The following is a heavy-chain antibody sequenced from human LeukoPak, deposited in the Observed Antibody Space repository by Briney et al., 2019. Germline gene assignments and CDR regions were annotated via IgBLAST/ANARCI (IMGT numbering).Heavy chain of an antibody. CDR3: ARGSGSYPPLDH. CDR2: IFGSGST. J-gene: IGHJ5*02. CDR1: GGSISSDY. Sequence: SETLSLTCTVSGGSISSDYWSWIRQPAGEGLEWIGRIFGSGSTNYNPSLKSRLTMSVDTSKNQFSLKLTSVTAADTAVYYCARGSGSYPPLDHWGQGTLVTVFS. V-gene: IGHV4-4*07. D-gene: IGHD3-10*01.